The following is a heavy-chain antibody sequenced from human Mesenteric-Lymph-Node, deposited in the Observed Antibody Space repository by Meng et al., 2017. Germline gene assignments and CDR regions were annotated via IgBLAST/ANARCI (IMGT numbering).Heavy chain of an antibody. D-gene: IGHD3-16*01. V-gene: IGHV1-69*10. J-gene: IGHJ4*02. CDR2: IIPILGTT. CDR1: GGKFTSLV. Sequence: QVQLVQAGAEGKKPGPSVKVSCKASGGKFTSLVVNWVRQAPGQGLEWMGGIIPILGTTNYAEKFRGRLTISADTSARTAYMELTSLNSDDTAVYYCARLDLGLAHWGQGTLVTVSS. CDR3: ARLDLGLAH.